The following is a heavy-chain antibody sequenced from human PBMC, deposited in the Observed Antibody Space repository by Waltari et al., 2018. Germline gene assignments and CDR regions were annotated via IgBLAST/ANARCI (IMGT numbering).Heavy chain of an antibody. CDR2: INPNSGDT. CDR1: GYSLTSYY. Sequence: QVELVQSGAEVRKPGASVQVSCKASGYSLTSYYMHWVRQAPGLGLEWMGRINPNSGDTNSAPKFQGRVTLTRDTSVNTAFLELRSLTSDDTAVYFCARESAFSTSWYPGFDPWGQGTLVTVAS. V-gene: IGHV1-2*06. CDR3: ARESAFSTSWYPGFDP. J-gene: IGHJ5*02. D-gene: IGHD2-2*01.